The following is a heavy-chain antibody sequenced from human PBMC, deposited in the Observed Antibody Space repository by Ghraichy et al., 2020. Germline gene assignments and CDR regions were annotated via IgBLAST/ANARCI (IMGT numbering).Heavy chain of an antibody. CDR1: GYTFTSYD. V-gene: IGHV1-8*03. CDR2: MNPNSGNT. D-gene: IGHD2-2*01. Sequence: ASVKVSCKASGYTFTSYDINWVRQATGQGLEWMGWMNPNSGNTGYAQKFQGRVTITRNTSISTAYMELSSLRSEDTAVYYCARGRGIVVVPAATYGMDVWGQGTTVTVSS. J-gene: IGHJ6*02. CDR3: ARGRGIVVVPAATYGMDV.